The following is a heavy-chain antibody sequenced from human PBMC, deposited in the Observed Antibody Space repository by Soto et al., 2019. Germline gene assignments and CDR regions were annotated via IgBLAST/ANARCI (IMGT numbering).Heavy chain of an antibody. CDR2: ISYDGSNK. J-gene: IGHJ4*02. D-gene: IGHD3-16*01. V-gene: IGHV3-30-3*01. CDR3: AKDRTVWGIAPDY. Sequence: GGSLRLSCAASGFTFSSYSIHWGRQAPGKGLEWVAVISYDGSNKYYADSVKGRFTISRDNSKNTLYLQMNSLRAEDTAVYYCAKDRTVWGIAPDYWGQGTLVTVSS. CDR1: GFTFSSYS.